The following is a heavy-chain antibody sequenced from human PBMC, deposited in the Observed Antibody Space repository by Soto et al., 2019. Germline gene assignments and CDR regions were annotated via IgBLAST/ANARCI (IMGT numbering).Heavy chain of an antibody. CDR1: GFTFSSYS. Sequence: GGSLRLSCAASGFTFSSYSMNWVRQAPGKGLEWVSSISSSSSYIYYADSVKGRFTISRDNAKNSLYLQMNSLRAEDTAVYYCARMKGGSSFRLCASDIWGQGTMVTVSS. J-gene: IGHJ3*02. V-gene: IGHV3-21*01. CDR2: ISSSSSYI. CDR3: ARMKGGSSFRLCASDI. D-gene: IGHD6-6*01.